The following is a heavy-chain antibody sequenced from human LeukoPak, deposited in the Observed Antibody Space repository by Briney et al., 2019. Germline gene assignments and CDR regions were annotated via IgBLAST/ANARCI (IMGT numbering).Heavy chain of an antibody. Sequence: SVKVSCKASGGTFSSYAISWVRQAPGQGLEWMGRIIPILGIANYAQKFQGRVAITADKSTSTAYMELSSLRSEDTAVYYCARSPSDIIAAAEFDPWGQGTLVTVSS. CDR3: ARSPSDIIAAAEFDP. D-gene: IGHD6-13*01. CDR1: GGTFSSYA. CDR2: IIPILGIA. J-gene: IGHJ5*02. V-gene: IGHV1-69*04.